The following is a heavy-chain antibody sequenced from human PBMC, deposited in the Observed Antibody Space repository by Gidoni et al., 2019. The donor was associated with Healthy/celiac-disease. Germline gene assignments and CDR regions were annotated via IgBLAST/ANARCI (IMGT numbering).Heavy chain of an antibody. J-gene: IGHJ6*02. CDR3: AREGDVLKVGATFHTYMDV. V-gene: IGHV3-74*01. D-gene: IGHD1-26*01. CDR2: INSDGSST. Sequence: EVQLVESGGGLVQPGGSLRLSCAASGFTFSSYWMHWVRQAPGKGLVWVSRINSDGSSTSYADSVKGRFTISRDNAKNTLYLQMNSLRAEDTAVYYCAREGDVLKVGATFHTYMDVWGQGTTVTVSS. CDR1: GFTFSSYW.